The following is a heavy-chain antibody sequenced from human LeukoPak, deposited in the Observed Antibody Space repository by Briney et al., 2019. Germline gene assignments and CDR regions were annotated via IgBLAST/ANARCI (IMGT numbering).Heavy chain of an antibody. D-gene: IGHD6-13*01. CDR1: GFTFSSYW. J-gene: IGHJ3*02. Sequence: GGSLRLSCAASGFTFSSYWMYWVLQAPGKGMVWVSRINSDGTSTTYAESVKGRFTISRDNAKNTLYLQMNSLRAEDTAMYYCARVTSSRGAIDIWGQGTMVTVSS. V-gene: IGHV3-74*03. CDR2: INSDGTST. CDR3: ARVTSSRGAIDI.